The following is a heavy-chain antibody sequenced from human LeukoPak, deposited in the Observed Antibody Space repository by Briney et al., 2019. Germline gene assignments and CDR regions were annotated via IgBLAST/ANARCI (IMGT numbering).Heavy chain of an antibody. CDR1: GFTFSSYA. D-gene: IGHD2/OR15-2a*01. CDR2: ISGSGGST. V-gene: IGHV3-23*01. CDR3: AKRPVLLQAFYI. J-gene: IGHJ3*02. Sequence: GGSLRLSCAASGFTFSSYAMSWVRQAPGKGWEWGSAISGSGGSTYYADSVKGRFTISRDNSKNTLYLQMNSLRAEDTAVYYCAKRPVLLQAFYIWGQGTMVTVSS.